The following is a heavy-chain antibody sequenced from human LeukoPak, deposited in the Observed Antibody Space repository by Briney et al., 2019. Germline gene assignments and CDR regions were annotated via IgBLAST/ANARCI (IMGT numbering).Heavy chain of an antibody. Sequence: PGGSLRLSCAASGFTFGDYYMSWIRQAPGKGLEWVSYISSSGSTIYYADSVKGRFTISRDNAKNSLYLQMNSLRAEDTAVYYCARGRRRGVVPAATWFDPWGQGTLVTVSS. CDR2: ISSSGSTI. CDR1: GFTFGDYY. J-gene: IGHJ5*02. V-gene: IGHV3-11*01. CDR3: ARGRRRGVVPAATWFDP. D-gene: IGHD2-2*01.